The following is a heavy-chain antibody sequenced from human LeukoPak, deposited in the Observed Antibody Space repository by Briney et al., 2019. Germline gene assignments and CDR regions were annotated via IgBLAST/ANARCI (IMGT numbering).Heavy chain of an antibody. J-gene: IGHJ3*01. Sequence: GGSLRLSCAVSGFTFSGDWMHGVGQAPGKGRVWVSRSKSDGSSTIYADSAKGRFTISRDNAKNPLYLQMNGLRTAHTAVYSCARELPRPGGQPDASDFWGHGTMVTVS. D-gene: IGHD3-16*01. CDR1: GFTFSGDW. CDR2: SKSDGSST. CDR3: ARELPRPGGQPDASDF. V-gene: IGHV3-74*01.